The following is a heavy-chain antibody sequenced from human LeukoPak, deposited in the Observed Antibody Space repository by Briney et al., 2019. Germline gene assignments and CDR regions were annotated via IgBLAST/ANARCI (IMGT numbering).Heavy chain of an antibody. CDR1: GFTFSSYS. D-gene: IGHD3-22*01. V-gene: IGHV3-21*01. CDR2: ISSSSSYI. Sequence: PGGSLRLSCAASGFTFSSYSMNWVRQAPGKGLEWVPSISSSSSYIYYADSVKGRFTISRDNAKNSLYLQMNSLRAEDTAVYYCARDWDYYDSSGYYYVCAFDIWGQGTMVTVSS. J-gene: IGHJ3*02. CDR3: ARDWDYYDSSGYYYVCAFDI.